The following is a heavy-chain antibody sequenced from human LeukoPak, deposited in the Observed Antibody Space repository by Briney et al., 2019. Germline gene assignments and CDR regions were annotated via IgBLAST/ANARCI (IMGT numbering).Heavy chain of an antibody. CDR1: GXXXXXYA. CDR3: XXXXXXXXXLYYYYYYMDV. V-gene: IGHV3-23*01. Sequence: SGXXXXXYAMSXVRQAPGKGLEWVSAISGSGGSTYYADSVKGRFTISRDNSKNTLYLKMNSLRAEDTAVYYXXXXXXXXXXLYYYYYYMDVWGKGTTVTVSS. J-gene: IGHJ6*03. CDR2: ISGSGGST.